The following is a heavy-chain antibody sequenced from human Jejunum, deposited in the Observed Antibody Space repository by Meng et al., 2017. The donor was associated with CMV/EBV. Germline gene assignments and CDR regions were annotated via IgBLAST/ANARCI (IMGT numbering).Heavy chain of an antibody. CDR1: GGSISSSSYY. D-gene: IGHD1-26*01. V-gene: IGHV4-39*07. CDR3: ARDLAYGGSYGWFDP. J-gene: IGHJ5*02. Sequence: QGQCQGSGPGLVKPSETLSLRRTVSGGSISSSSYYWGWIRQPPGKGLEWIGSIYYSGNTYYNPSLKSRVTISVDTSKNQFSLKLTSVTAADTAVYYCARDLAYGGSYGWFDPWGQGTLVTVSS. CDR2: IYYSGNT.